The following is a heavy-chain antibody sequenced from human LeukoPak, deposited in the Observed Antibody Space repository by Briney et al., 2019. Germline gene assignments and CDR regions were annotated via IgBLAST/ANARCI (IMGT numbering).Heavy chain of an antibody. V-gene: IGHV3-23*01. J-gene: IGHJ6*03. Sequence: PGGSLRLSCAASGFTFSSYAMSWVRQAPGKGLEWVSAISDSGGSTYYADSVKGRFTISRDNSKNTLYLQMNSLRAEDTAVYYCAKGGCSGGSCYSRYYYYMDVWGKGTTVTISS. CDR1: GFTFSSYA. D-gene: IGHD2-15*01. CDR2: ISDSGGST. CDR3: AKGGCSGGSCYSRYYYYMDV.